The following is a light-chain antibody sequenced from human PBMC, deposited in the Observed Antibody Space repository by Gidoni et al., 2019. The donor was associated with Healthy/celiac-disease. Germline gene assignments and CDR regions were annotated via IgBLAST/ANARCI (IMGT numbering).Light chain of an antibody. CDR2: DNN. CDR3: GTWDSSLSAVV. Sequence: SCSGSSSNIGNNYVSWYQQLPGTAPKLRIYDNNKRPTGIPDRFSGSKSGTSATLGISGLQTGDEADYYCGTWDSSLSAVVFGGGTKLTVL. J-gene: IGLJ2*01. CDR1: SSNIGNNY. V-gene: IGLV1-51*01.